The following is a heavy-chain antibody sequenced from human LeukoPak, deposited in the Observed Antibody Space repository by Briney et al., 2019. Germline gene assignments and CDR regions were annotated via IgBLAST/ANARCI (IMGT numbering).Heavy chain of an antibody. Sequence: TLSLTCTVSGGSISSGSYYWSWIRQPAGKGLEWIGRIYTSGSTNYNPSLKSRVTISVDTSKNQFSLKLSSVTAADPAVYYWARAQTCRGGSRYSWYYYYYMDVWGKGTTVTVSS. CDR3: ARAQTCRGGSRYSWYYYYYMDV. V-gene: IGHV4-61*02. CDR2: IYTSGST. CDR1: GGSISSGSYY. J-gene: IGHJ6*03. D-gene: IGHD2-15*01.